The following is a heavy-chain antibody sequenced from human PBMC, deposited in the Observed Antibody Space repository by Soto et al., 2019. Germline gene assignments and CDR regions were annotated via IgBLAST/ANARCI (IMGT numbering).Heavy chain of an antibody. J-gene: IGHJ6*03. CDR2: INAGNGNT. Sequence: ASVKVSCKASGYTFTSYAMHWVRQATGQRLEWMGWINAGNGNTKYSQKFQGRVTITRDTSASTAYMELSSLRSEDTAVYYCVVAARPKDYYYMDVWGKGTTVTVS. D-gene: IGHD6-6*01. CDR1: GYTFTSYA. CDR3: VVAARPKDYYYMDV. V-gene: IGHV1-3*01.